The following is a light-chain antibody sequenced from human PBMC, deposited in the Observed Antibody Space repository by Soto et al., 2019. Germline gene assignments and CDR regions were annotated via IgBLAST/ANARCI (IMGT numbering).Light chain of an antibody. CDR1: SSDVGSYNR. CDR2: EVS. CDR3: SLYTSSSTYV. Sequence: QSALTQPPPVSGPPGQSVTISCTGTSSDVGSYNRVSWYQQPPGTAPKLMIYEVSNRPSGVPDRFSGSKSGNTASLTISGLQAEDEADYYCSLYTSSSTYVFGTGTKVTVL. J-gene: IGLJ1*01. V-gene: IGLV2-18*01.